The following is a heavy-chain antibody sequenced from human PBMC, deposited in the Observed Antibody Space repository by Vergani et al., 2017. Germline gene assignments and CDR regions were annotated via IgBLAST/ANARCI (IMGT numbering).Heavy chain of an antibody. V-gene: IGHV4-34*01. CDR2: INHSGST. CDR1: GGSFSGYY. D-gene: IGHD6-6*01. J-gene: IGHJ4*02. Sequence: QVQLQQWGAGLLKPSETLSLTCAVYGGSFSGYYWSWIRQPPGKGLEWIGEINHSGSTNYNPSLKSRVTISVDTSKNQFSLKLSSVTAADTAVYYCARHSYSSFDYWGQGTLVTVSS. CDR3: ARHSYSSFDY.